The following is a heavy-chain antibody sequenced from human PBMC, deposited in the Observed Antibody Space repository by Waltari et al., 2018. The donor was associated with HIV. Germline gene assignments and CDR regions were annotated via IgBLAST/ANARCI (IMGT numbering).Heavy chain of an antibody. V-gene: IGHV3-48*03. CDR3: AREHSHGGFDY. CDR1: GCTFSSYE. J-gene: IGHJ4*02. D-gene: IGHD2-21*01. Sequence: EVQLVESGGGLVQPGGSLRLSCAASGCTFSSYEMNWVRQAPGKGLEWVSYISSSGSTIYYADSVKGRFTISRDNAKNSLYLQMNSLRAEDTAVYYCAREHSHGGFDYWGQGTLVTVSS. CDR2: ISSSGSTI.